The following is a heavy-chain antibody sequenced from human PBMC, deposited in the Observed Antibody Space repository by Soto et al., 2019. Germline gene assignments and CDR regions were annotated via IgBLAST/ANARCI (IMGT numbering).Heavy chain of an antibody. J-gene: IGHJ4*02. CDR1: GFTFSSYG. CDR2: ISYDGSNK. CDR3: AKGYDSSGYYHFDY. Sequence: QVQLVESGGGVVQPGRSLRLSCAASGFTFSSYGMHWVRQAPGKGLEWVAVISYDGSNKYYADSVKGRFTISRDNSKNTLYLQMNSLRAEDTAVYYCAKGYDSSGYYHFDYWGQGTLFTVSS. V-gene: IGHV3-30*18. D-gene: IGHD3-22*01.